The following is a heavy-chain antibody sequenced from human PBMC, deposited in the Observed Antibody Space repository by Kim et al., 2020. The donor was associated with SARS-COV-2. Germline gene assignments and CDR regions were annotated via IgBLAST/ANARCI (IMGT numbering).Heavy chain of an antibody. CDR2: INSDGSST. Sequence: GGSLRLSCAASGFTASGFTFSNTWFHWVRQAPGKGLVWVSHINSDGSSTTYVDSVRGRFTVSRDNATNTVYLPINSLRDEDTAVYYCAKDWNYGLDVRG. J-gene: IGHJ6*02. D-gene: IGHD1-1*01. CDR1: GFTFSNTW. V-gene: IGHV3-74*01. CDR3: AKDWNYGLDV.